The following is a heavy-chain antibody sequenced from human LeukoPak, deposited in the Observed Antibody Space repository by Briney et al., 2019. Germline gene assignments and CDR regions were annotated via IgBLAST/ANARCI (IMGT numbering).Heavy chain of an antibody. CDR1: GFTFSSYW. J-gene: IGHJ4*02. Sequence: GGSLRLSCAASGFTFSSYWMHWVRQAPGKGLVWVSRINSDGSSTSYADSVKGRFTISRDNAKNSLYLQMNSLRAEDTAVYYCAKTRYSYGYAFDYWGQGTLVTVSS. CDR3: AKTRYSYGYAFDY. D-gene: IGHD5-18*01. CDR2: INSDGSST. V-gene: IGHV3-74*01.